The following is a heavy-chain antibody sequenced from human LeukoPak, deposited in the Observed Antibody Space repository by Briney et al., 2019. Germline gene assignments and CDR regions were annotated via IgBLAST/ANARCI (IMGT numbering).Heavy chain of an antibody. J-gene: IGHJ4*02. Sequence: GASVKVSCKASGGTFSSYAISWVRQAPGQGLEWMGGIIPIFGTANYAQKFQGRVTITADESTSTAYMELSSLRSEDTAVYYCARGLENSSGYYVAGYWGQGTLVTVSS. CDR2: IIPIFGTA. CDR1: GGTFSSYA. CDR3: ARGLENSSGYYVAGY. V-gene: IGHV1-69*13. D-gene: IGHD3-22*01.